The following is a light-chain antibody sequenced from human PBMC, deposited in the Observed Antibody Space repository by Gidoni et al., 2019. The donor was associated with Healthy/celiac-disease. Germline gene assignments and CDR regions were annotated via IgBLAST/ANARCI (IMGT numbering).Light chain of an antibody. Sequence: QSALTQPASVSGSPGQSITISCTGTSSEVGGYNYVSWYQQHPGKAPKLMIYDASNRPSGASNRFSGSTSGTTASLTISGLQAEDEAYYYCTSYTSSSTTVFGGGTKLTVL. CDR2: DAS. CDR1: SSEVGGYNY. CDR3: TSYTSSSTTV. V-gene: IGLV2-14*03. J-gene: IGLJ2*01.